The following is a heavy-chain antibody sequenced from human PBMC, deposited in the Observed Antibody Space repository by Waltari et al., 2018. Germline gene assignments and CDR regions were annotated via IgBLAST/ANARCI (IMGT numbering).Heavy chain of an antibody. CDR3: TRGGRDSSWYWRD. J-gene: IGHJ4*02. CDR2: IKKNGSEK. V-gene: IGHV3-7*01. Sequence: EVQLVESGGGLAQPGGSLRLSCAASGLSFSNYWMTWVRQASGKGREWVDNIKKNGSEKYYMDSVKGRFTISRDNAKNSLYLQMNNLRVEDTAVYYCTRGGRDSSWYWRDWGQGTLVTVSS. D-gene: IGHD6-13*01. CDR1: GLSFSNYW.